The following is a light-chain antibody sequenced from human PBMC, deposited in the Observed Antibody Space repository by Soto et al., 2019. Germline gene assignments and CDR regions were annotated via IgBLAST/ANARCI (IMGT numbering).Light chain of an antibody. J-gene: IGKJ1*01. V-gene: IGKV1-27*01. Sequence: DIQMTQSPSSLSASVGDRVTITCRASQGISTYLVWYQQKPGTVPKLLIFAASTLQSGVPSRFSGSGSGTDFTLTISSLQPEDVAIYYCQNYNGAPWTFGQGTKVEI. CDR2: AAS. CDR3: QNYNGAPWT. CDR1: QGISTY.